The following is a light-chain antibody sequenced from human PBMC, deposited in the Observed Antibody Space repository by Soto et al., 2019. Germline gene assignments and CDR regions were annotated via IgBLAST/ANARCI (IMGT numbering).Light chain of an antibody. V-gene: IGKV3-20*01. Sequence: IVLTQSPAPLSVSPGEVPTHSCLASQSVSSNLAWYQQKPGQAPRLLIYGASSRATGIPDRFSGSGSGTDFTLTISRLEPEDFAVYYCQQYGSSPITFGQGTRLEIK. J-gene: IGKJ5*01. CDR3: QQYGSSPIT. CDR1: QSVSSN. CDR2: GAS.